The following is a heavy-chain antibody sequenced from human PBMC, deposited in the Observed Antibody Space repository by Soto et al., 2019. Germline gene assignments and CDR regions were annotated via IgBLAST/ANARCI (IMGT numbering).Heavy chain of an antibody. Sequence: QLQLEESGPGLVKPSETLSLICTVSGVSISSSSYYWGWIRQPPGKGLEWIGNMYSSGSTSYNPSLKSRVTISVDSAKNRFSLKLNAVTAAETSVYYCAQGMLGDWYFDLWGRGTLVTVSS. V-gene: IGHV4-39*01. CDR1: GVSISSSSYY. CDR3: AQGMLGDWYFDL. CDR2: MYSSGST. D-gene: IGHD3-10*01. J-gene: IGHJ2*01.